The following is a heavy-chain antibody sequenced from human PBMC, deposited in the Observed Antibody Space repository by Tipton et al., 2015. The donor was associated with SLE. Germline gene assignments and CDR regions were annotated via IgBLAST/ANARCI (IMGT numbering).Heavy chain of an antibody. CDR2: MYYSGST. CDR3: ARGGGGDTSWFAP. V-gene: IGHV4-34*09. CDR1: GGSFSGFY. D-gene: IGHD2-21*01. J-gene: IGHJ5*02. Sequence: TLSLTCAVYGGSFSGFYWSWIRQPPGKGLEWIGYMYYSGSTYYNPSLKSRVSISGDTSKNQFSLKLSSVNAADTAVYYCARGGGGDTSWFAPWGQGTLVTVSS.